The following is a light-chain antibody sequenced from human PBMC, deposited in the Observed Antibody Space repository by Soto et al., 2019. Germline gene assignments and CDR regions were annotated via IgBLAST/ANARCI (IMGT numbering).Light chain of an antibody. CDR2: EGT. Sequence: LTQPASVSGSPEQSITISCTGTSSDVGAYNLVSWYQQLPGKAPRLTIYEGTKRPSGISHRFSGSKSDNTASLTISGLRAEDEAHYHCCSYAGSRTFVFGGGTKVTVL. CDR1: SSDVGAYNL. J-gene: IGLJ2*01. V-gene: IGLV2-23*01. CDR3: CSYAGSRTFV.